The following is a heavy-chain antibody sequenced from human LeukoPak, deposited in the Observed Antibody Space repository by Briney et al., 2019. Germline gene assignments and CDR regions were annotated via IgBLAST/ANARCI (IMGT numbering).Heavy chain of an antibody. J-gene: IGHJ5*02. CDR1: GYTFTSYY. CDR2: INPSGGST. V-gene: IGHV1-46*01. CDR3: ARGPLNYDFWSGYYKHWFDP. D-gene: IGHD3-3*01. Sequence: ASVKVSCKASGYTFTSYYMHWVRQAPGQGLEWMGIINPSGGSTSYAQKFQGRVTMTRDTSTSTVYMELSSLRSEDTAVYYCARGPLNYDFWSGYYKHWFDPWGQGTLVTVSS.